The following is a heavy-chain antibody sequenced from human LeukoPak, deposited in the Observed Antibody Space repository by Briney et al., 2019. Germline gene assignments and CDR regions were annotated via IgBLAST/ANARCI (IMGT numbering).Heavy chain of an antibody. CDR2: INYGGST. J-gene: IGHJ4*02. Sequence: SETLSLTCTVSGGSISSSGYYWGWIRQPPGKGLEWIGSINYGGSTYYNPSLKSRVIISVDTSKNQFSLKLSSVTAADTAVYYCARAGNKAATTGIDYWGQGTLVTVSS. D-gene: IGHD2-15*01. V-gene: IGHV4-39*07. CDR3: ARAGNKAATTGIDY. CDR1: GGSISSSGYY.